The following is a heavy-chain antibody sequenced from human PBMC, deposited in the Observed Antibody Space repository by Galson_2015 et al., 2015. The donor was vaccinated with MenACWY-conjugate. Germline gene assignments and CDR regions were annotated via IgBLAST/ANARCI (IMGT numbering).Heavy chain of an antibody. J-gene: IGHJ4*01. CDR1: GGSISGGGYF. CDR2: IYYTGST. D-gene: IGHD3-9*01. CDR3: ARADYRLLTGYYAPFDY. Sequence: TLSLTCIVSGGSISGGGYFWNWNRQRPGKGLEYIGYIYYTGSTYYNPSLKSRVTMSVDTSKNQFSLKVTSLTAADTAVYYCARADYRLLTGYYAPFDYWGHGTLVTVSS. V-gene: IGHV4-31*03.